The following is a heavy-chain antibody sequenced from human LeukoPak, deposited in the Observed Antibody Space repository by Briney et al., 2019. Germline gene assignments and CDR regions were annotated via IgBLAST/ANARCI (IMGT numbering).Heavy chain of an antibody. CDR1: GGSISSSSYY. Sequence: SETLSLTCTVSGGSISSSSYYWVWIRQPPVKGLEWIGSIYYSGNTYYNPSLRSRVTISVDKSKNQFSLRLSSVTAADTAVYYCARHREDIVVVPFDYWGQGTLVTVPS. V-gene: IGHV4-39*01. CDR2: IYYSGNT. D-gene: IGHD2-2*01. CDR3: ARHREDIVVVPFDY. J-gene: IGHJ4*02.